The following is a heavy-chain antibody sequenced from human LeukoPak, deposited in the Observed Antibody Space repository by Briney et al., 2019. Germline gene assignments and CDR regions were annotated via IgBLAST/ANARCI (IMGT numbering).Heavy chain of an antibody. D-gene: IGHD4-11*01. V-gene: IGHV4-34*01. J-gene: IGHJ4*02. CDR3: ASYSSYFDY. Sequence: SETLSLTCAVYGGSFSGYYWSWIRQPPGKGLEWIGEINHSGSTNNNPSLKSRVTISVDTSKNQFSLKLSSVTAADTAVYYCASYSSYFDYWGQGTLVTVSS. CDR1: GGSFSGYY. CDR2: INHSGST.